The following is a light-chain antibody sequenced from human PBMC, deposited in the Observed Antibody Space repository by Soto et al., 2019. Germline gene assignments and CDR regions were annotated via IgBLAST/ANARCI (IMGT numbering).Light chain of an antibody. CDR1: NSDVGGYKY. V-gene: IGLV2-14*01. CDR2: DVT. CDR3: SSYTGTIRV. Sequence: QSALTQPASVSGSPGQSITISCIGTNSDVGGYKYVSWYQQHPGKAPKLIIYDVTIRPSGVSNRFSGSKSGNTASLTISGLQADDEADYYCSSYTGTIRVFGGGTQLTVL. J-gene: IGLJ3*02.